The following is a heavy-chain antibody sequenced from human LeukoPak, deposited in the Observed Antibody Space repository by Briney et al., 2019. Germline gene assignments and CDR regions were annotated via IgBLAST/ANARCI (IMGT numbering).Heavy chain of an antibody. D-gene: IGHD3-3*01. CDR2: FNPNGGDT. V-gene: IGHV1-2*02. Sequence: GASVKVSCKASGYRFIGYHLHWVRQAPGQGPEWMGWFNPNGGDTKYAERFQGRVTMTGDTSISTAYMELSRLRSDDTAIYYCAREKLEDDFWSGESFYYGMDVWGQGTTVTVSS. J-gene: IGHJ6*02. CDR1: GYRFIGYH. CDR3: AREKLEDDFWSGESFYYGMDV.